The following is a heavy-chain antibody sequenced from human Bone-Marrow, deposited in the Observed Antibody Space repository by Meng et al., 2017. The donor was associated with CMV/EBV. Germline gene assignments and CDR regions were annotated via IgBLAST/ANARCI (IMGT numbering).Heavy chain of an antibody. CDR1: GYTFNSYG. CDR3: ARDVVDCTNGVCARRGMDV. CDR2: ISAYNGDT. J-gene: IGHJ6*02. V-gene: IGHV1-18*01. D-gene: IGHD2-8*01. Sequence: ALVKVSCKASGYTFNSYGITWVRQAPGQGLEWTGWISAYNGDTNYAQKLQGRVTMTVDTPTTTVYMELRSLRSDDTAVYYCARDVVDCTNGVCARRGMDVWGQGTTVTVSS.